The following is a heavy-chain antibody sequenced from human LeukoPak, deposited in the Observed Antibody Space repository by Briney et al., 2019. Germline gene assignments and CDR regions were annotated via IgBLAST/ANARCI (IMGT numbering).Heavy chain of an antibody. CDR1: GGSITSLY. J-gene: IGHJ6*02. D-gene: IGHD5-24*01. CDR2: VHHTGVT. V-gene: IGHV4-59*11. CDR3: VRSATIAVFRYGMDV. Sequence: SETLSLTCSVSGGSITSLYWSWVRQPPGKGLEYVGYVHHTGVTNYDPSLRGRVTVSMDASKNQFYLKLNSVTAADTAVYYCVRSATIAVFRYGMDVWGQGTTVTVSS.